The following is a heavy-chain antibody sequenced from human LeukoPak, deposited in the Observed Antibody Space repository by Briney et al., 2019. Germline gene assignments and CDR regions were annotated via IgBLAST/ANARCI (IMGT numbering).Heavy chain of an antibody. CDR3: ARLYYYGSGDSVGVDY. D-gene: IGHD3-10*01. V-gene: IGHV3-48*03. Sequence: GGSLRLSCAASGFTFSSYEMNWVRQAPGKGLEWVSYISSSGSTIYYADAVKGRFTISRDNAKNSLYLQMNSLRAEDTAVYYCARLYYYGSGDSVGVDYWGQGTLVTVSS. CDR1: GFTFSSYE. CDR2: ISSSGSTI. J-gene: IGHJ4*02.